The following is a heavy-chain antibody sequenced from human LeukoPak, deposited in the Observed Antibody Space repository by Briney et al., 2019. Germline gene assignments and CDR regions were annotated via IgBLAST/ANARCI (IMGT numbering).Heavy chain of an antibody. CDR2: IYYSGST. CDR3: ARGTVVTPFDY. CDR1: GGSISSGGYY. D-gene: IGHD4-23*01. J-gene: IGHJ4*02. Sequence: PSETLSLTCTVSGGSISSGGYYWSWTRQHPGKGLEGIGYIYYSGSTYYNPSLTSRVTISVDTSEPQCSLKLRSVTAADTAVYYCARGTVVTPFDYWGQGTLVTVSS. V-gene: IGHV4-31*03.